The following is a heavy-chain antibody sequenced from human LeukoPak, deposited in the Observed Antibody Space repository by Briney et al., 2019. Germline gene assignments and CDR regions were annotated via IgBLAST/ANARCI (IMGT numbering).Heavy chain of an antibody. J-gene: IGHJ3*02. CDR1: GGTFSSYA. D-gene: IGHD1-20*01. CDR2: IIRIFGTA. V-gene: IGHV1-69*05. CDR3: ARDSNPYNWNGAWAFDI. Sequence: SVKVSCEASGGTFSSYAISWVRQAPGQGLEWMGRIIRIFGTANYAQKFQGRVTITTDESTSTAYMELSSLRSEDTAVYYCARDSNPYNWNGAWAFDIWGQGTMVTVSS.